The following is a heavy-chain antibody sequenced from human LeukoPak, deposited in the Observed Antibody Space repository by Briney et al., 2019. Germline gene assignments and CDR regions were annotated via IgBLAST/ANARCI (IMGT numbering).Heavy chain of an antibody. V-gene: IGHV4-39*01. CDR3: ARGVEYYDSSGYRPHAFDI. D-gene: IGHD3-22*01. Sequence: SETLSLTCTVSGGSIISNNHYWGWTRQPPGKGLEWFGSISYSGGTAYNPSPRSRVTISVDTSKNQFSLKVNSVTAADTAVYYCARGVEYYDSSGYRPHAFDIWGQGTLVTVST. J-gene: IGHJ3*02. CDR1: GGSIISNNHY. CDR2: ISYSGGT.